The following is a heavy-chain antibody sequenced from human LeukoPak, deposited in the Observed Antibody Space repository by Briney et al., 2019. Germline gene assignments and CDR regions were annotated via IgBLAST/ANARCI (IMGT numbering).Heavy chain of an antibody. Sequence: ASVKASCKASGYTFTGYYMHWVRQAPGQGLEWMGWINPNSGGTNYAQKFQGRVTMTRDTSISTAYMELSRLRSDDTAVYYCARGHIAARLLSSIWGQGTLVTVSS. D-gene: IGHD6-6*01. CDR2: INPNSGGT. CDR3: ARGHIAARLLSSI. CDR1: GYTFTGYY. V-gene: IGHV1-2*02. J-gene: IGHJ4*02.